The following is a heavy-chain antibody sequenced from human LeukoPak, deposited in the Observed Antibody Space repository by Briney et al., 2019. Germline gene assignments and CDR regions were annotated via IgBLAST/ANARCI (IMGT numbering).Heavy chain of an antibody. CDR3: AILPWYYYYYMDV. Sequence: ASVKVSCKASGGTFSSYAISWVRQAPGQGLEWMGGIIPIFGTANYAQKSQGRVTITTDESTSTAYMELSSLRSEDTAVYYCAILPWYYYYYMDVWGKGTAVTVSS. J-gene: IGHJ6*03. CDR1: GGTFSSYA. V-gene: IGHV1-69*05. CDR2: IIPIFGTA. D-gene: IGHD2-15*01.